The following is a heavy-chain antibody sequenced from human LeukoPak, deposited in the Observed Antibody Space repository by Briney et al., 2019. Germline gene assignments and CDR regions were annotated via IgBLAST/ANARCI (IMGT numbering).Heavy chain of an antibody. J-gene: IGHJ4*02. CDR1: GFTFSSYG. D-gene: IGHD3-22*01. CDR2: IWFDGSNK. CDR3: ARDGTYYYDSSGYYPLDY. V-gene: IGHV3-33*01. Sequence: GGSLRLSCAASGFTFSSYGMHWVRQAPGKGLDWVAAIWFDGSNKYYADSVKGRFTISRDNSENTLYLQMNRLRAEDTAVYYCARDGTYYYDSSGYYPLDYWGQGTLVTVSS.